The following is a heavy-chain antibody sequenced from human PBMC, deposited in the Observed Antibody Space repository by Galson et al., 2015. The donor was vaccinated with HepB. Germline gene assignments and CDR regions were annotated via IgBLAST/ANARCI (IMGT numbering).Heavy chain of an antibody. Sequence: SLRLSCAASGFTFSSYGMHWVRQAPGKGLEWVAVISYDGSNKYYADSVKGRFTISRDNSKNTLYLQMNSLRAEDTAVYYCAKDSGDGDYYFDYWGQGTLVTVSS. D-gene: IGHD4-17*01. CDR1: GFTFSSYG. CDR2: ISYDGSNK. CDR3: AKDSGDGDYYFDY. J-gene: IGHJ4*02. V-gene: IGHV3-30*18.